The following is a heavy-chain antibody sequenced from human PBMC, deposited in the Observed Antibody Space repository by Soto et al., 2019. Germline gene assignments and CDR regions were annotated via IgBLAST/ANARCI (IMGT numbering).Heavy chain of an antibody. Sequence: QVQLVQSGAEVKKPGASVKVSCKSSGYTFTMSGISWVRQAPGQGLEWMGWISGYNGNTNYEQKFQDRVTMTTDTSTNTADMELRSLRSDDTAVYYCAREGPRPYYSYGMDVWGQGTTVTVSS. CDR1: GYTFTMSG. V-gene: IGHV1-18*01. J-gene: IGHJ6*02. CDR2: ISGYNGNT. CDR3: AREGPRPYYSYGMDV.